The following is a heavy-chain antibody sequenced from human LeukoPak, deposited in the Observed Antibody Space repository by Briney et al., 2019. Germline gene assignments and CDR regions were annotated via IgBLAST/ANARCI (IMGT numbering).Heavy chain of an antibody. J-gene: IGHJ6*03. D-gene: IGHD6-13*01. CDR2: ISTYKGTT. CDR3: ARYSSSWYHYMDV. Sequence: ASVKVTSTAIGYTFTTYGIAWVRQAPGQGLEWMGWISTYKGTTNYTQKFQGRVAMTTDTSTSTAYMELRSLRSDDTAVYYCARYSSSWYHYMDVWGKGNTVTVSS. CDR1: GYTFTTYG. V-gene: IGHV1-18*04.